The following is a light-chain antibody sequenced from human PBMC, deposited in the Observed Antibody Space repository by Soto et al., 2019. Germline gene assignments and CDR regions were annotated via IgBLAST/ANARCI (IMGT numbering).Light chain of an antibody. CDR1: SSNIGTSS. Sequence: QSVLTQPHSASGTPGQRVTISCSGSSSNIGTSSVHWFQQLPGTAPKLLISTTNQRPSGVPERFSGSKSGTSASLAISGLQAEDEADYYCSSHTSVNTRVFGTGTKVTVL. CDR2: TTN. J-gene: IGLJ1*01. CDR3: SSHTSVNTRV. V-gene: IGLV1-44*01.